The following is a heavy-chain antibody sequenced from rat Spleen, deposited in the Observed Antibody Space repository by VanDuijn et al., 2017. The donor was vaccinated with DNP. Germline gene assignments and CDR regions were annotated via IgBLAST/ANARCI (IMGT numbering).Heavy chain of an antibody. Sequence: YYMAWVRQAPTKGLEWVAYISYDGGITNYGDSVKGRFTISRDNAKNTLYLQMNSLRSEDTATYYCVREGTTTWFAYWGQGVMVTVSS. CDR3: VREGTTTWFAY. D-gene: IGHD1-8*01. J-gene: IGHJ2*01. V-gene: IGHV5-22*01. CDR2: ISYDGGIT. CDR1: YY.